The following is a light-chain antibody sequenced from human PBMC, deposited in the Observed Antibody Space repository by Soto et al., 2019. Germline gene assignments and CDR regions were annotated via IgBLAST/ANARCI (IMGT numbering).Light chain of an antibody. CDR3: VAWDDSLNGHV. CDR1: SSNMGTNT. Sequence: QSVLTQPPSASGTPGQRVTISCSGGSSNMGTNTVSWYQQVPGTAPKVLIYVNDQRPSGVPDRFSGSNSGTSASLAISGLLPEDEAEYYCVAWDDSLNGHVFGTGTKVTVL. V-gene: IGLV1-44*01. J-gene: IGLJ1*01. CDR2: VND.